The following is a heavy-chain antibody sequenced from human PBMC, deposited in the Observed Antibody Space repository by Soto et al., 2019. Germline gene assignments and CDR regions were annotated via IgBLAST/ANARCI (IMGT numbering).Heavy chain of an antibody. CDR2: ITPISATP. CDR3: ATSSGHSWWFDT. D-gene: IGHD3-3*01. V-gene: IGHV1-69*01. J-gene: IGHJ5*02. CDR1: GDTFRTYA. Sequence: QVQLVQSGAEVKKPGSSVRVSCKASGDTFRTYAISWVRQTPGQGLEWMGGITPISATPNYAQRFQGRVTITAAESTSAAYLELSSLRFEDTAVYYCATSSGHSWWFDTWGQGTLVTVSA.